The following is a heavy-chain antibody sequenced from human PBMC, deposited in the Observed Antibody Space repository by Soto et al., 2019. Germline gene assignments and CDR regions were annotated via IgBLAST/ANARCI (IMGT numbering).Heavy chain of an antibody. Sequence: EVQLVESGGGLVQPGRSLRLSCAASGFTFDDYAMHWVRHAPGKGLEWVSGISWNSGSIGYADSVNGRFTISRDNAKNSLYLQMNSLRAEDTTLYYCAKDPIAAAGTGYFDYWGQGTLVTVSS. J-gene: IGHJ4*02. D-gene: IGHD6-13*01. CDR3: AKDPIAAAGTGYFDY. CDR2: ISWNSGSI. CDR1: GFTFDDYA. V-gene: IGHV3-9*01.